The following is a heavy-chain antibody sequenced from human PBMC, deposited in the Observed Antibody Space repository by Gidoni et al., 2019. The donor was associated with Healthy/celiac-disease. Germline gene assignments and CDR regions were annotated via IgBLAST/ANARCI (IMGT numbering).Heavy chain of an antibody. J-gene: IGHJ6*02. CDR1: GGSFSGYY. V-gene: IGHV4-34*01. D-gene: IGHD3-22*01. Sequence: QVQLQQWGAGLLTPSETLSLTCAVYGGSFSGYYWIWIRQPPGKGLEWIGEINHSGSTNYNPSLKSRVTISVDTSKNQFSLKLSSVTAADTAVYYCASNYYDSSGYFMLYYYYGMDVWGQGTTVTVSS. CDR2: INHSGST. CDR3: ASNYYDSSGYFMLYYYYGMDV.